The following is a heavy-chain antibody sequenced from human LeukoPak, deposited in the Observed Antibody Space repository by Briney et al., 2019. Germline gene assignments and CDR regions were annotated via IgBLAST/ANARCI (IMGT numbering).Heavy chain of an antibody. CDR3: ASTTSEAAAGSFDY. Sequence: PSETLSLTCTVSGDSSSSYYWSWIRQPAGKGPEWIGRIYTSGSTDYNPSLKSRVTMSVDTSKNQFSLKLSSVTAADTAVYYCASTTSEAAAGSFDYWGQGTLVTVSS. CDR2: IYTSGST. J-gene: IGHJ4*02. V-gene: IGHV4-4*07. D-gene: IGHD6-13*01. CDR1: GDSSSSYY.